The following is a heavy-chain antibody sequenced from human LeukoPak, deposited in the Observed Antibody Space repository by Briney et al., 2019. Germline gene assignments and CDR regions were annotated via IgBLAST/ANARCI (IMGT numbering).Heavy chain of an antibody. CDR2: INQDGGNK. Sequence: GGSLRLSCAASGFTFSSYWISWVRQAPGKGLEWVANINQDGGNKYYVDSVKGRFTISRDNANNSLYLQMNSLRAEDTAVYYCAALDTTMLSGYWGQGTLVTVSS. CDR1: GFTFSSYW. D-gene: IGHD5-18*01. J-gene: IGHJ4*02. CDR3: AALDTTMLSGY. V-gene: IGHV3-7*02.